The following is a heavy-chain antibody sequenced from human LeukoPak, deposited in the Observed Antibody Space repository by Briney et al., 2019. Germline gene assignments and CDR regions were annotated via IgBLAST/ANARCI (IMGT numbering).Heavy chain of an antibody. D-gene: IGHD6-25*01. J-gene: IGHJ6*02. CDR1: GGSISGFY. Sequence: PSETLSLTCTVSGGSISGFYWNWIRQPAGKGLEWIGRIYTSGSTNYNPSLKSRVTISADTFKNQFSLKLSSVTAADTAVYYCAKDRMMGSVGYYGMDVWGQGTTVTVSS. CDR2: IYTSGST. V-gene: IGHV4-4*07. CDR3: AKDRMMGSVGYYGMDV.